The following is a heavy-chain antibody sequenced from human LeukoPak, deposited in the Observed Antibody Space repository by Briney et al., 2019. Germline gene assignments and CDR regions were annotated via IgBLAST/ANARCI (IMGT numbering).Heavy chain of an antibody. CDR2: ISSSGTTT. J-gene: IGHJ3*02. Sequence: GGSLRLSCAASGLTFSSYEMNWVRQAPGLGLEWLSYISSSGTTTYYADSVKGRFTISRDNAKKSLYLQMISLRAEDTGVYYCVRGRYCSGGICYSPTTFEIWGQGTMVTVSS. CDR3: VRGRYCSGGICYSPTTFEI. D-gene: IGHD2-15*01. V-gene: IGHV3-48*03. CDR1: GLTFSSYE.